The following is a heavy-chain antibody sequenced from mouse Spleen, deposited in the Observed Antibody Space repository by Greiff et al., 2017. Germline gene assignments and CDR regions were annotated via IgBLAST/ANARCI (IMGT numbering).Heavy chain of an antibody. J-gene: IGHJ2*01. Sequence: VQLQQPGAELVKPGASVKLSCKASGYTFTSYTMHWVKQRPGQGLEWIGYINPSSGYTKYNQKFKDKATLTADKSSSTAYMQLSSLTSEDSAVYYCARCYGSSRYYFDYWGQGTTLTVSS. V-gene: IGHV1S26*01. CDR2: INPSSGYT. D-gene: IGHD1-1*01. CDR3: ARCYGSSRYYFDY. CDR1: GYTFTSYT.